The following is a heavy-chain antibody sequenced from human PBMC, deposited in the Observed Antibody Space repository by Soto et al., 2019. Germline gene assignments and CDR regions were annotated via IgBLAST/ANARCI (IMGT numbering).Heavy chain of an antibody. CDR1: GYTFTSYA. Sequence: GASVKVSCTASGYTFTSYAMHWVRQAPGQRLEWMGWINAGNGNTKYSQKFQGRVTITRDTSASTAYMELSSLRSEDTAVYYCAREPMITFGGVPGWFDPWGQGTLVTVSS. J-gene: IGHJ5*02. V-gene: IGHV1-3*01. CDR2: INAGNGNT. CDR3: AREPMITFGGVPGWFDP. D-gene: IGHD3-16*01.